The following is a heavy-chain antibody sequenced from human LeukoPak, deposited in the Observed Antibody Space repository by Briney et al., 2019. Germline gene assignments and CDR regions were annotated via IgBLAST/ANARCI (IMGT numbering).Heavy chain of an antibody. D-gene: IGHD2-21*01. Sequence: GLSLRLSCAASGFTFSSYVMHWVRQAPGKGLEWVAVTWYDGTNKYFADSVRGRFSISRDNSKNTLYLQMDSLRAGDTAVYYCARGRLRVIDAFDIWGQGTMVTVSS. V-gene: IGHV3-33*01. J-gene: IGHJ3*02. CDR1: GFTFSSYV. CDR2: TWYDGTNK. CDR3: ARGRLRVIDAFDI.